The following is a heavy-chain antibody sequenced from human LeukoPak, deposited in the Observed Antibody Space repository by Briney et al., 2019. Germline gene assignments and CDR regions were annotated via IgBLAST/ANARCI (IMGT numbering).Heavy chain of an antibody. CDR2: INSDGSEK. D-gene: IGHD6-19*01. CDR1: GFPFSSHW. CDR3: ASGGGWVFFN. J-gene: IGHJ4*02. V-gene: IGHV3-7*01. Sequence: AGGSLRFSGAASGFPFSSHWLSWFRKSPGGGLEWVAHINSDGSEKNYVDSVKGRFTISRDNARNSQFLHMNSLRAEDTAVYYCASGGGWVFFNWGRGTLVTVSS.